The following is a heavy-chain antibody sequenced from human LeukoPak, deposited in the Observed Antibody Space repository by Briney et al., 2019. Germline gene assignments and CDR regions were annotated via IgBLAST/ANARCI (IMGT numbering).Heavy chain of an antibody. CDR1: GFTFSSYS. CDR2: ISSSSSYI. CDR3: ARNGGDRIDY. D-gene: IGHD2-21*01. J-gene: IGHJ4*02. V-gene: IGHV3-21*01. Sequence: GGSLRLSCAGSGFTFSSYSMNWVRQAPGKGLEWVSSISSSSSYIYYADSVKGRFTISRDNAKNSLYLQMNSLRAEDTAVYYCARNGGDRIDYWGQGTLVTVSS.